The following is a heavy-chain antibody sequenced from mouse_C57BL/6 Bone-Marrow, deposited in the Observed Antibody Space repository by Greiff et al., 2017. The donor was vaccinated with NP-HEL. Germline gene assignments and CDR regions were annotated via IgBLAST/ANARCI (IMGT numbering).Heavy chain of an antibody. D-gene: IGHD2-1*01. CDR1: GYAFSSHW. V-gene: IGHV1-80*01. CDR2: IYPGDGDT. Sequence: QVQLKQSGAELVKPGASVKISCKASGYAFSSHWMNWVKQRPGKGLEWIGQIYPGDGDTNYNGKFKGKATLTADKSSSTAYMQLSSLTSEDSAVYFCARWGLYGNYVDYWGQGTTLTVSS. CDR3: ARWGLYGNYVDY. J-gene: IGHJ2*01.